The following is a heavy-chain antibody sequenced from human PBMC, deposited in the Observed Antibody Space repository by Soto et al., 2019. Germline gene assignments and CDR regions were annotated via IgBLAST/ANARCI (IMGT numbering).Heavy chain of an antibody. V-gene: IGHV3-21*01. Sequence: GGSLRLSCAASGFTFSSYSMNWVRQAPGKGLEWVSSISSSSSYIYYADSVKGRFTISRDNAKNSLYLQMNSLRAEDTAVYYCARQKWGSVVVVAAPLMALDYWGQGTLVTVSS. D-gene: IGHD2-15*01. CDR3: ARQKWGSVVVVAAPLMALDY. CDR1: GFTFSSYS. CDR2: ISSSSSYI. J-gene: IGHJ4*02.